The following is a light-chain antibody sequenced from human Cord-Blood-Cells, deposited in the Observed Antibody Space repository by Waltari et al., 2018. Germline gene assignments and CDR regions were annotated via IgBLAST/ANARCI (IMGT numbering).Light chain of an antibody. CDR1: SSDVGGYNY. V-gene: IGLV2-8*01. CDR3: SSYAGSNNLV. CDR2: EVS. Sequence: QSALTQPPSASGSPGQSVTISCTGTSSDVGGYNYVSWYQQPPGKAPKLMIYEVSKRPSGVPDRFSGSKSGNMASLTVSGLQAEDEADYYCSSYAGSNNLVFGGGTKLTVL. J-gene: IGLJ3*02.